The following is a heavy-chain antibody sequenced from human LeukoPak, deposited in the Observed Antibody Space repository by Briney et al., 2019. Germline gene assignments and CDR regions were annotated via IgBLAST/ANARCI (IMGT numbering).Heavy chain of an antibody. CDR1: LDSTTSNF. J-gene: IGHJ4*02. Sequence: SETLSLTCTVSLDSTTSNFWSWVRQPPGKGLEWIGEIHRSGSPSYNPSLQSRVTISIDRSRNQIVLELSSVTAADTALYYCAREILGGFNPGAYWGQGTLVTVSS. CDR3: AREILGGFNPGAY. V-gene: IGHV4-4*02. CDR2: IHRSGSP. D-gene: IGHD1-14*01.